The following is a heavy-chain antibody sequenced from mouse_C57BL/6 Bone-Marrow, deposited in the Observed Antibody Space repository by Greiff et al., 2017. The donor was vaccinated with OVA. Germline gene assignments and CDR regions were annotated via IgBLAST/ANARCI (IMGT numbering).Heavy chain of an antibody. D-gene: IGHD4-1*01. CDR3: ARRILDHWYFDV. J-gene: IGHJ1*03. CDR2: IYWDDDK. CDR1: GFSLSTSGMG. V-gene: IGHV8-12*01. Sequence: VMLVESGPGILQSSQTLSLTCSFSGFSLSTSGMGVSWIRQPSGKGLEWLAHIYWDDDKRYNPSLKSRLTISKDTSRNQVFLKITSVDTADTATYYCARRILDHWYFDVWGTGTTVTVSS.